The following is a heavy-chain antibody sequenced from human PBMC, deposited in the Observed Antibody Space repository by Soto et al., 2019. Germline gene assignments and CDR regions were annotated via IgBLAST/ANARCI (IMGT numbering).Heavy chain of an antibody. V-gene: IGHV1-69*12. CDR3: ARSQGIAARPGRDYCGMDV. CDR1: GGTFSSYA. CDR2: IIPIFGTA. J-gene: IGHJ6*02. Sequence: QVQLVQSGAEVKKPGSSVKVSCKASGGTFSSYAISWVRQAPGQGLEWMGGIIPIFGTANYAQKFQGRVTITADESTSTAYMELSSLRSEDTAVYYCARSQGIAARPGRDYCGMDVWGQGTTVTVSS. D-gene: IGHD6-6*01.